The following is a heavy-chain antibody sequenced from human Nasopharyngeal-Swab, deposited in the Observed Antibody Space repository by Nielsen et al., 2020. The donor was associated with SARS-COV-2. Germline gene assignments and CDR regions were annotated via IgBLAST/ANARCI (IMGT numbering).Heavy chain of an antibody. V-gene: IGHV3-23*01. J-gene: IGHJ4*02. CDR3: AKAPGAAASTVFDS. D-gene: IGHD6-13*01. CDR2: ISGSDGST. Sequence: GESLKISCAASGFTFNYYAMTWVRQTPGKGLEWVSAISGSDGSTHYADSVKGRFTISRGNSKDTVYLQMNNLRADDTAIYYCAKAPGAAASTVFDSWGQGTLVTVSS. CDR1: GFTFNYYA.